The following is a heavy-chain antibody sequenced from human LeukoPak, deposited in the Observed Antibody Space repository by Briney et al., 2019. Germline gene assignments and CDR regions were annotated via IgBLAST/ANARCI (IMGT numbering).Heavy chain of an antibody. CDR2: ISGSGGST. V-gene: IGHV3-23*01. J-gene: IGHJ6*04. CDR1: GFTFSSYG. Sequence: GGSLRLSRAASGFTFSSYGMSWVRQAPGKGLEWVSAISGSGGSTYYADSVKGRFTISRDNAKNSLYLQMNSLRAEDTAVYYCAELGITMIGGVWGKGTTVTISS. CDR3: AELGITMIGGV. D-gene: IGHD3-10*02.